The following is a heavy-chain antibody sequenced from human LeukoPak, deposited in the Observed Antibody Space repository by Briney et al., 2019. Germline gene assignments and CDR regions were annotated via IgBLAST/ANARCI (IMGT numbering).Heavy chain of an antibody. Sequence: SETLSLTCTVSGGSISSSSYYWGWIRQPPGKGLEWIGNIYYSGSTYYNPSLKSRVTISVDTSKNQFSLKLSSVTAADTAVYYCARGGDLPLDAFDIWGQGTMVTVSS. V-gene: IGHV4-39*01. CDR1: GGSISSSSYY. J-gene: IGHJ3*02. CDR2: IYYSGST. D-gene: IGHD2-21*01. CDR3: ARGGDLPLDAFDI.